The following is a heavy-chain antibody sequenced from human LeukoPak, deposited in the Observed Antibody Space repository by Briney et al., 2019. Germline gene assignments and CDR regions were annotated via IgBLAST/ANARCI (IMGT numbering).Heavy chain of an antibody. CDR1: GFTFSSYA. Sequence: GGSLRLSCAVSGFTFSSYAMSWVRQAPGKGLEWVSAISGSGGSTHYADSVKGRFTISRDNSKNTLYLQMNSLRADDTAVYYCAKGRAKATVTAGDHWGQGTLVTVSS. CDR2: ISGSGGST. J-gene: IGHJ4*02. D-gene: IGHD4-17*01. CDR3: AKGRAKATVTAGDH. V-gene: IGHV3-23*01.